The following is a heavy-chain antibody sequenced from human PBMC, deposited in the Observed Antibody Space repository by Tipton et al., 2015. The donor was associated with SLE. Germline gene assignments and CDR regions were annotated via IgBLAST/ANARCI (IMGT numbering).Heavy chain of an antibody. J-gene: IGHJ4*02. V-gene: IGHV1-69*05. CDR3: ASAVASGGPHIYYYDS. CDR1: GGSFSSYA. D-gene: IGHD3-16*01. Sequence: QSGPEVKKPGSSVKVSCKASGGSFSSYAISWVRQAPGQGLEWMGGIIPIFGTANYAQKFQGRVTITTDESTSTAFMELTSLTSEDTAVYFCASAVASGGPHIYYYDSWGQGTLVTVSS. CDR2: IIPIFGTA.